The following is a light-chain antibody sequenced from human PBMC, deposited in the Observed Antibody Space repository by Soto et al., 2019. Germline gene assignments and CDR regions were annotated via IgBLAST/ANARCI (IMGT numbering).Light chain of an antibody. V-gene: IGKV1-9*01. J-gene: IGKJ1*01. Sequence: DIQLTQSPSFLSASVGDRVTITCRASQGISSYLAWYQQKPGKAPKLLIYAASTLQSGVPSRFSGSGSGTEFTLTISSLQPEDFATYYRQQLKSYPRTFGPGTKVEIK. CDR3: QQLKSYPRT. CDR1: QGISSY. CDR2: AAS.